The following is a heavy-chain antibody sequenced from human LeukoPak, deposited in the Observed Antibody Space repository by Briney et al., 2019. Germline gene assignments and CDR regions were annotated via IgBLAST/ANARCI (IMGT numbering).Heavy chain of an antibody. J-gene: IGHJ4*02. V-gene: IGHV4-34*01. Sequence: NPSETLSLTCAVYGGSFSGYYWSWIRQPPGKGLEWIGEINHSGSTNYNPSLKSRVTISVDTSKNQFSLKLSSVTAADTAVCYCARGTYGDYNYWGQGTLVTVSS. D-gene: IGHD4-17*01. CDR2: INHSGST. CDR3: ARGTYGDYNY. CDR1: GGSFSGYY.